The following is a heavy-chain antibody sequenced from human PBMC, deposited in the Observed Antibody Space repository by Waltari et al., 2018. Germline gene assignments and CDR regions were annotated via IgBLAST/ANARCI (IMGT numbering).Heavy chain of an antibody. CDR1: GYSCTSYW. Sequence: EVQLVQSGAEVKKPGASLKISCKGSGYSCTSYWIGWVRQLPGKGLEWMGIIYPGDSDTRYSPSFQGQVTISADKSISTAYLQWSSLKASDTAMYYCARHEPYDYIWGSYRLFDYWGQGTLVTVSS. D-gene: IGHD3-16*02. V-gene: IGHV5-51*01. CDR3: ARHEPYDYIWGSYRLFDY. CDR2: IYPGDSDT. J-gene: IGHJ4*02.